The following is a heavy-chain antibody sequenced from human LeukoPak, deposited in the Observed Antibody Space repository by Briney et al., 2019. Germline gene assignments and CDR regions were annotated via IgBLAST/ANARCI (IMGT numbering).Heavy chain of an antibody. CDR1: GGSISGYY. D-gene: IGHD3-16*01. Sequence: ASETLSLTCTVSGGSISGYYWSWIRQSPGKGLDWIGYVYYSGITNYNPSLKSRVTISVETSKNQLSLRLSSVTAADTAVYYCARDRGSLGGFDYWGQGTLVTVSS. V-gene: IGHV4-59*01. J-gene: IGHJ4*02. CDR3: ARDRGSLGGFDY. CDR2: VYYSGIT.